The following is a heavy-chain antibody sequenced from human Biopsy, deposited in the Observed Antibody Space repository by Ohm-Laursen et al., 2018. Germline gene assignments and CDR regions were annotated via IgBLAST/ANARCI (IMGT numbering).Heavy chain of an antibody. CDR2: ISSRSSDI. V-gene: IGHV3-21*01. D-gene: IGHD2-15*01. J-gene: IGHJ4*02. Sequence: GSLRLSCAAFGFIFSTYTMNWVRQAPGEGLEWVSSISSRSSDIYYADSVKGRFTISRDNAKNSLYLQMNSLRAEDTAVYYCARAYPPPGRRLVVVAGDFDCWGQGTRVTVSS. CDR3: ARAYPPPGRRLVVVAGDFDC. CDR1: GFIFSTYT.